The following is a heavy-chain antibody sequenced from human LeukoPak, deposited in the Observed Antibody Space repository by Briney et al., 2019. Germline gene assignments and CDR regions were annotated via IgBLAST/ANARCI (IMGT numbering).Heavy chain of an antibody. J-gene: IGHJ4*02. D-gene: IGHD6-19*01. V-gene: IGHV4-34*01. Sequence: SETLSLTCAVYGGSFSGYYWSWIRQPPGKGLEWIGEINHSGSTNYNPSLKSRVTISVDTSKNQFSLKLSSVTAADTAVYYCARGSQWLGYYYFDYWGQGTLVTVSS. CDR1: GGSFSGYY. CDR3: ARGSQWLGYYYFDY. CDR2: INHSGST.